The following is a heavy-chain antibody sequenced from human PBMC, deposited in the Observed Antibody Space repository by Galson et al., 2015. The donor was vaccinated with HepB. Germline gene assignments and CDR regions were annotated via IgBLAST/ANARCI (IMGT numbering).Heavy chain of an antibody. J-gene: IGHJ6*02. CDR2: ISYDGSNK. V-gene: IGHV3-30*18. Sequence: SLRLSCAASGFTFSSYGMHWVRQAPGKGLEWVAVISYDGSNKYYADSVKGRFTISRDNSKNTLYLQMNSLRAEDTAVYYCAKDQLDRIAARPSSQDYYYYYGMDVWGQGTTVTVSS. CDR1: GFTFSSYG. D-gene: IGHD6-6*01. CDR3: AKDQLDRIAARPSSQDYYYYYGMDV.